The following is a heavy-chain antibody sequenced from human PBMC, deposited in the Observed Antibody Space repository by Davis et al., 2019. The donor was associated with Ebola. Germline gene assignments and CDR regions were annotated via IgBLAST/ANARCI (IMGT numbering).Heavy chain of an antibody. Sequence: ASVKVSCKASGYTFSGYYIHWVRQVPGQGLEWMGWINPNGGYTIYAQKFQDRVTMTWDTSISTAYMELSGLRSDDTAVYYCATKGGITVFGVVSRNHDHWGQGALVIVSS. D-gene: IGHD3-3*01. CDR3: ATKGGITVFGVVSRNHDH. CDR1: GYTFSGYY. CDR2: INPNGGYT. V-gene: IGHV1-2*02. J-gene: IGHJ4*02.